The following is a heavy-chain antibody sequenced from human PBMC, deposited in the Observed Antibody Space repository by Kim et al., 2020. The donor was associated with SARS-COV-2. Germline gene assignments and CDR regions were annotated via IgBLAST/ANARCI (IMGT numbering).Heavy chain of an antibody. CDR1: GGSISSYY. Sequence: SETLSLSCTVSGGSISSYYWSWIRQPPGKGLEWIGYIYYSGSTNYNPSLKSRVTISVDTSKNQFSLKLSSVTAADTAVYYCARHRRYSSSWYFDLWGRGTLVTVSS. J-gene: IGHJ2*01. D-gene: IGHD6-13*01. CDR2: IYYSGST. CDR3: ARHRRYSSSWYFDL. V-gene: IGHV4-59*08.